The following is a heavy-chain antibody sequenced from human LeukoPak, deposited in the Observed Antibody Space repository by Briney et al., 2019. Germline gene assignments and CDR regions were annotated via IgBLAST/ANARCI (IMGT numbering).Heavy chain of an antibody. Sequence: SVKVSCKASGGTFSSYAISWVRQAPGQGLEWLGGIIPIFGTANYAQKFQGRVTITTDESTSTGYMELSSLRSEDTAVYYCAREGNDITIFGVATPDWFDPWGQGTLVTVSS. CDR2: IIPIFGTA. D-gene: IGHD3-3*01. CDR1: GGTFSSYA. J-gene: IGHJ5*02. V-gene: IGHV1-69*05. CDR3: AREGNDITIFGVATPDWFDP.